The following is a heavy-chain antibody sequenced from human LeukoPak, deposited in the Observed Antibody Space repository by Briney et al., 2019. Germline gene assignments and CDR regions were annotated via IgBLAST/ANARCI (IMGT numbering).Heavy chain of an antibody. V-gene: IGHV3-11*06. J-gene: IGHJ4*02. Sequence: GGSLRLSCAASGFTFSDYYMSWIRQSPGKGLEWISYISTTSGFTKYADSVKGRVTISRDNPKNSLYLQMNSLRAEDTAVYYCARTPAAAGHFDYWGQGTLVTVSS. CDR1: GFTFSDYY. CDR3: ARTPAAAGHFDY. CDR2: ISTTSGFT. D-gene: IGHD6-13*01.